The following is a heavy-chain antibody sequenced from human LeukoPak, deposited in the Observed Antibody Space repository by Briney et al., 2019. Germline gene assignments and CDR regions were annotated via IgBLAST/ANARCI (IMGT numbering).Heavy chain of an antibody. CDR3: ARDGPLQSLDY. V-gene: IGHV3-30*04. CDR1: GFTFSSYA. J-gene: IGHJ4*02. D-gene: IGHD4-11*01. Sequence: PGGSLRLSCSASGFTFSSYAMHWVRQAPGKGLEYMAGVSFDGTNKYYADSVKGRFTISRDNSRNTLYLQINSLRTADTALYYCARDGPLQSLDYWGQGTLVTVSS. CDR2: VSFDGTNK.